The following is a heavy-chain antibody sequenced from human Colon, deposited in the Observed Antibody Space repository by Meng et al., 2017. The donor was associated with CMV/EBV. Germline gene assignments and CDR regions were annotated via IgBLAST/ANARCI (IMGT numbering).Heavy chain of an antibody. CDR2: VSWNGSRT. J-gene: IGHJ6*02. V-gene: IGHV3-19*01. CDR1: GFTFSNSD. D-gene: IGHD3-10*01. Sequence: GESLKISCAASGFTFSNSDMNWVRQAPGKGLEWVSGVSWNGSRTHYADSVKGRFIISRDNSKNTLYLQMNSLRAEDTAVYYCAKDPGVRSRGMDVWGQGTTVTVSS. CDR3: AKDPGVRSRGMDV.